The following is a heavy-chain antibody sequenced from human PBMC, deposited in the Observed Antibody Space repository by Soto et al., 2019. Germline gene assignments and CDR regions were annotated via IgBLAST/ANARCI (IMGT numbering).Heavy chain of an antibody. CDR2: IYYSGST. CDR3: ARALSSGWYYFDY. CDR1: GGSVSSGSYY. D-gene: IGHD6-19*01. V-gene: IGHV4-61*01. Sequence: PSETLSLTCTVSGGSVSSGSYYWSWIRQPPGKGLEWIGYIYYSGSTNYNPSLKSRVTISVDTSKNQFSLKLSSVTAADTAVYYCARALSSGWYYFDYWGQGTLVTVPQ. J-gene: IGHJ4*02.